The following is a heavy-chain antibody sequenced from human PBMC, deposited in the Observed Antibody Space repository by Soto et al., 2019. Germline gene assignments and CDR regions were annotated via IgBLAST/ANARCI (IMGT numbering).Heavy chain of an antibody. CDR3: ARLNRLRNDAFDI. Sequence: QVQLQETGSGLVKPSETLSLTCAVSGGSISSDYYSWSWIRQPPGKDLEWIGYIYHGGSTYYNPSLRSRVTLSVDTSKNHFSLRLTSVTPADTAVYSCARLNRLRNDAFDIWGQWTLVAVSS. J-gene: IGHJ3*02. V-gene: IGHV4-30-2*01. CDR1: GGSISSDYYS. D-gene: IGHD3-16*01. CDR2: IYHGGST.